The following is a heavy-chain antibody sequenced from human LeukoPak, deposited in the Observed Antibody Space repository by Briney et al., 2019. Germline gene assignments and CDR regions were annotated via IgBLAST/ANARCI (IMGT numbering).Heavy chain of an antibody. Sequence: SETLSLTCTVAGDSLNTYYWTWIRQTPGKELEWLGFVASRGTSNYNPSLKSRVSISIDTSKNQFSLALTSVTPADTAVYYCARVVRGVVTSNLFDPWGEGTLVSVSS. CDR1: GDSLNTYY. CDR2: VASRGTS. D-gene: IGHD2-21*02. J-gene: IGHJ5*02. V-gene: IGHV4-59*01. CDR3: ARVVRGVVTSNLFDP.